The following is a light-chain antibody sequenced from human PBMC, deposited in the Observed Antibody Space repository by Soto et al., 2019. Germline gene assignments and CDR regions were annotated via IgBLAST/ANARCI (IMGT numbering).Light chain of an antibody. V-gene: IGKV1-5*01. CDR2: DAS. Sequence: DIQMTQSPSTLSASVGDRVTITCRASKSLSSWLAWYQQKPGKAPKLLIYDASNLESGVPSRFSGGGSGTEFSLPISSLQPDDFATYYCQQYNYFWAFGQGTRVEIK. J-gene: IGKJ1*01. CDR1: KSLSSW. CDR3: QQYNYFWA.